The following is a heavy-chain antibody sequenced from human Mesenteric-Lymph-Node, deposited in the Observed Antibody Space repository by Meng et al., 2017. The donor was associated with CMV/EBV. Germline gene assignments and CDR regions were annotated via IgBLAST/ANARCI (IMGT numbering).Heavy chain of an antibody. CDR3: ARIYSSGWPYFDY. CDR1: GGSISSYY. Sequence: SETLSLTCTVSGGSISSYYWSWIRQPPGKGLEWIGYIYYSGSTNYNPSLKSRVTISVDTSKNQFSLKLSSVTAADTAVYYCARIYSSGWPYFDYWGQGTLVTVFS. V-gene: IGHV4-59*01. D-gene: IGHD6-19*01. J-gene: IGHJ4*02. CDR2: IYYSGST.